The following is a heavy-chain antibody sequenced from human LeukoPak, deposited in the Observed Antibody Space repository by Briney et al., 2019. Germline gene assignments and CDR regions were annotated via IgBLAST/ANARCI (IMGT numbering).Heavy chain of an antibody. V-gene: IGHV3-23*01. Sequence: EGSLRLSCAASGFTFSSYAMSWVRQASGKGLEWVSAISGSGGSTYYADSVKGRFTISRDNSKNTLYLQMNSLRAEDTAVYYCAKDLAEMATIIDYWGQGTLVTVSS. J-gene: IGHJ4*02. D-gene: IGHD5-24*01. CDR1: GFTFSSYA. CDR2: ISGSGGST. CDR3: AKDLAEMATIIDY.